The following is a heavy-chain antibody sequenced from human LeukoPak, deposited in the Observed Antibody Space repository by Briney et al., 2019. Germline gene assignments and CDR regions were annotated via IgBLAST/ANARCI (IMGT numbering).Heavy chain of an antibody. Sequence: SETLSLTCVVYGGSFSGYYWNWIRQPPGKGLEWIGEINQSGSTNYNPSLKSRVTISVDTSKNQFSLKLNSVTAADTAAYYCARGVFGRFDPWGHGTLVTVSS. CDR2: INQSGST. CDR3: ARGVFGRFDP. D-gene: IGHD3-10*01. J-gene: IGHJ5*02. V-gene: IGHV4-34*01. CDR1: GGSFSGYY.